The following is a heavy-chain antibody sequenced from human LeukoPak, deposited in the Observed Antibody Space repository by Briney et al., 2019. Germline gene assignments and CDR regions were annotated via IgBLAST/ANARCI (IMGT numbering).Heavy chain of an antibody. CDR2: ISYDGSNK. V-gene: IGHV3-30*04. CDR3: ARDSSSWEYYFDY. D-gene: IGHD6-13*01. CDR1: GFTFSSYA. Sequence: PGRSLRLSCAASGFTFSSYAMHWVRQAPGKGLEWVAVISYDGSNKYYADSVKGRFTISRDNSKNTLYLQMNSLRAEGTAVYYCARDSSSWEYYFDYWGQGTLVTVSS. J-gene: IGHJ4*02.